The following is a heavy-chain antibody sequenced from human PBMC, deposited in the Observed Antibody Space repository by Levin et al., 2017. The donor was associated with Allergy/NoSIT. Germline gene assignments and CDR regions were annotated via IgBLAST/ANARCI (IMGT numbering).Heavy chain of an antibody. CDR1: GGSFSGYY. D-gene: IGHD3-9*01. CDR3: ARSRYFDWLFMSGTLGAFDI. Sequence: TSETLSLTCAVYGGSFSGYYWSWIRQPPGKGLEWIGEINHSGSTNYNPSLKSRVTISVDTSKNQFSLKLSSVTAADTAVYYCARSRYFDWLFMSGTLGAFDIWGQGTMVTVSS. V-gene: IGHV4-34*01. J-gene: IGHJ3*02. CDR2: INHSGST.